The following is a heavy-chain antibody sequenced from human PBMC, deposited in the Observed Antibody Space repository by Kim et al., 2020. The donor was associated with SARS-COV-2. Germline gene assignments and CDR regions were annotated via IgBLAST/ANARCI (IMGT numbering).Heavy chain of an antibody. CDR1: GYSSGSYN. Sequence: ASVKVSCKASGYSSGSYNMNWVRQAPGRGLEWMGWISTNTGKSTSAQGFTGRFVFSLDTSVNSAYLQISDLKAEDSAVYYCVTDAEYAQMAVWDKGTTVTVSS. D-gene: IGHD2-2*01. CDR3: VTDAEYAQMAV. CDR2: ISTNTGKS. V-gene: IGHV7-4-1*02. J-gene: IGHJ6*03.